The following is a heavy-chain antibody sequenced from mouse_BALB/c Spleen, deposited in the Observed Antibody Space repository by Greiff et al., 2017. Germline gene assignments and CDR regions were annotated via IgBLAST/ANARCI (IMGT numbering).Heavy chain of an antibody. CDR3: ARDRETWDFDY. CDR1: GYSITSGYY. V-gene: IGHV3-6*02. CDR2: ISYDGSN. D-gene: IGHD3-1*01. Sequence: EVQLQQSGPGLVKPSQSLSLTCSVTGYSITSGYYWNWIRQFPGNKLEWMGYISYDGSNNYNPSLKNRISITRDTSKNQFFLKLNSVTTEDTATYYCARDRETWDFDYWGQGTTLTVSS. J-gene: IGHJ2*01.